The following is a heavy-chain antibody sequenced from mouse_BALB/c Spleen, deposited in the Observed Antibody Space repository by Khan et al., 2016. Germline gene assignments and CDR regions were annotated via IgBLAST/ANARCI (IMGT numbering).Heavy chain of an antibody. CDR1: GYTFTSYW. J-gene: IGHJ4*01. D-gene: IGHD2-1*01. V-gene: IGHV1-5*01. CDR2: IYPGNSDT. CDR3: TRWGGNYPPYAMDY. Sequence: VQLKQSGTVLARPGASVKMSCKASGYTFTSYWMHWVKQRPGQGLEWTGAIYPGNSDTSYNQKFKGKAKLTAVTSTSTAYMELSSLTNEDSAVYYCTRWGGNYPPYAMDYWGQGTSVTVSS.